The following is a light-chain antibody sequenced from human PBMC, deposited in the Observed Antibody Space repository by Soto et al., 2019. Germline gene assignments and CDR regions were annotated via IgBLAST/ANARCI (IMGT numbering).Light chain of an antibody. CDR3: QQYYSTPPT. CDR1: QSVLYSSNNKNY. J-gene: IGKJ4*01. V-gene: IGKV4-1*01. Sequence: DTVMTQSPDSLAVSLGERATINCKSSQSVLYSSNNKNYLAWYQQKPGQPPKLLIYWASTRESGVPDRFSGSGSGTDFTRTISSLQAEDVAVYYCQQYYSTPPTFGGGTKVEIK. CDR2: WAS.